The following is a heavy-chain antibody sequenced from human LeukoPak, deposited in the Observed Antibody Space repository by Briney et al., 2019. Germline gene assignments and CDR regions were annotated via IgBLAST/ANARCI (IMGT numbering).Heavy chain of an antibody. J-gene: IGHJ4*02. CDR3: ARAKGPWRSDY. CDR1: GSTFSSYD. D-gene: IGHD1-1*01. Sequence: SGGSLRLSCAASGSTFSSYDMHWVRQATGKGLEWVSAIGTAGDTYYPGSVKGRFTISRANAKNSLYLQMNSLRAGDTAVYYCARAKGPWRSDYWGQGTLVTVSS. V-gene: IGHV3-13*01. CDR2: IGTAGDT.